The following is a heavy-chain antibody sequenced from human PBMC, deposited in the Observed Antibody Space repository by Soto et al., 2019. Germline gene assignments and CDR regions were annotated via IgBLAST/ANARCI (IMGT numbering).Heavy chain of an antibody. CDR1: GYTFTSYA. CDR2: INAGNGNT. V-gene: IGHV1-3*01. D-gene: IGHD4-4*01. CDR3: ARDDYSEDQPFDY. Sequence: ASVKVSGKASGYTFTSYAMHWVRQAPGQRLEWMGWINAGNGNTKYSQKFQGRVTITRDTSASTAYMELSSLRSEDTAVYYCARDDYSEDQPFDYWGQGTLVTVSS. J-gene: IGHJ4*02.